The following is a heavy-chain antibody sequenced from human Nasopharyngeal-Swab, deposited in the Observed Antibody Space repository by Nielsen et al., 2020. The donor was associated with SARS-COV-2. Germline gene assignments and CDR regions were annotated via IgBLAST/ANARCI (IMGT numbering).Heavy chain of an antibody. CDR3: VEGHDFWSASGSYIDA. V-gene: IGHV3-64D*09. J-gene: IGHJ6*03. D-gene: IGHD3-3*01. CDR2: ISRTGRST. CDR1: GFSFSNYA. Sequence: GESLKISCSASGFSFSNYAMNWVRQAPGKGLQYVSAISRTGRSTNYTDSVKGRFTTSRDNSKNAFFLHMAGLTVEDTAIYYCVEGHDFWSASGSYIDAWGKGTTVTVSS.